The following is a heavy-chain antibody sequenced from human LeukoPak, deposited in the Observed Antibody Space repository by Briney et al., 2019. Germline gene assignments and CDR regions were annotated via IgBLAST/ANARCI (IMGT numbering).Heavy chain of an antibody. D-gene: IGHD5-18*01. Sequence: SQTLSLTCTVSGGSISSGGYYWSWIRQHPGKGLEWIGYIYYSGSTYYNPSLKSRVTISVDTSKNQFSLKPSSVTAADTAVYYCARDRHGVDTAMVIPTWGQGTLVTVSS. V-gene: IGHV4-31*03. J-gene: IGHJ4*02. CDR1: GGSISSGGYY. CDR3: ARDRHGVDTAMVIPT. CDR2: IYYSGST.